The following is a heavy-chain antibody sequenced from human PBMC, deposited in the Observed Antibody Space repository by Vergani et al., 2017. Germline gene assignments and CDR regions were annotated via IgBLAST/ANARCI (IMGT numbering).Heavy chain of an antibody. V-gene: IGHV3-21*01. CDR2: ITTSSTYI. Sequence: EVQLLESGGGLVQPGGSLRLSCAASGFTFSSYAMSWVRQAPGKGLEWVSSITTSSTYIYYADSVKGRFTISRDNAKNSLYLQMNSLRAEDTAVYYCARDPGIVGATYYYYYMDVWGKGTTVTVSS. CDR1: GFTFSSYA. J-gene: IGHJ6*03. CDR3: ARDPGIVGATYYYYYMDV. D-gene: IGHD1-26*01.